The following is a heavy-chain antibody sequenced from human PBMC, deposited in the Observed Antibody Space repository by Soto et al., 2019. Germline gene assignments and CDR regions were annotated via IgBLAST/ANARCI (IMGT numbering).Heavy chain of an antibody. CDR3: ARYRLRYFDY. Sequence: ESGGGVVQPGRSLRLSCAASGFTFSRYGMHWVRQAPGKGLEWVAVIWYDGSNKYYADSVKGRFTISRDNSKNTLYLQMNSLRAEDTAVYYCARYRLRYFDYWGQGTLVTVSS. J-gene: IGHJ4*02. V-gene: IGHV3-33*01. CDR2: IWYDGSNK. D-gene: IGHD4-4*01. CDR1: GFTFSRYG.